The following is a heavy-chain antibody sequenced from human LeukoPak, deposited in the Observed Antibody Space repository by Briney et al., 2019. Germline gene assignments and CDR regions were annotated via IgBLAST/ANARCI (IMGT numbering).Heavy chain of an antibody. Sequence: VASVKVSCKASGGTFSSYAISWVRQAPGQGLEWMGGIIPIFGTANYAQKFQGRVTITADESTSTAYMELSSLRSEDTAVYYCARVRHTEDIVVVPAAAYFDYWGQGTLVTVSS. D-gene: IGHD2-2*01. J-gene: IGHJ4*02. V-gene: IGHV1-69*13. CDR3: ARVRHTEDIVVVPAAAYFDY. CDR1: GGTFSSYA. CDR2: IIPIFGTA.